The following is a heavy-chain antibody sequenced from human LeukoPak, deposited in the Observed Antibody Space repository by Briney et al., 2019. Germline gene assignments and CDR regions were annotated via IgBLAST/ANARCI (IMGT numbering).Heavy chain of an antibody. CDR1: GGTFSSYA. J-gene: IGHJ4*02. CDR2: IIPIFGTA. Sequence: SVKVSCKASGGTFSSYAISWVRQAPGQGLELMGGIIPIFGTANYAQKFQGRVTITADESTSTAYMELSSLRSEDTAVYYCARSGDIVVVPAAKYYFDYWGQGTLVTVSS. D-gene: IGHD2-2*01. CDR3: ARSGDIVVVPAAKYYFDY. V-gene: IGHV1-69*01.